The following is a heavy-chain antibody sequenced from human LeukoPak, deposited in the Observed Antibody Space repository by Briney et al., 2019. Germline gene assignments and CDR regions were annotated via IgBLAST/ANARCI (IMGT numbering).Heavy chain of an antibody. V-gene: IGHV7-4-1*02. Sequence: ASVKVSCKASGYTFTSYAMNWVRPAPGQGLEWMGWINTNTGNPTYAQGFTGRFVFSLDTSVSTAYLQISSLKAEDTAVYYCARYCSGGSCYSDEGYYYGMDVWGQGTTVTVSS. J-gene: IGHJ6*02. CDR1: GYTFTSYA. D-gene: IGHD2-15*01. CDR2: INTNTGNP. CDR3: ARYCSGGSCYSDEGYYYGMDV.